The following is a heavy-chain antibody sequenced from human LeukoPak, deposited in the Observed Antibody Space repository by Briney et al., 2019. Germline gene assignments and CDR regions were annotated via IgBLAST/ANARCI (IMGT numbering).Heavy chain of an antibody. CDR1: GYSISSGYY. V-gene: IGHV4-38-2*02. J-gene: IGHJ6*02. D-gene: IGHD6-13*01. CDR2: IYHSGST. CDR3: ASQQQLVWLWGMDV. Sequence: SETLSLTCTVSGYSISSGYYWGWIRQPPGKGLEWIGSIYHSGSTYYNPSLKSRVTISVDTSKNQFSLKLSSVTAADTAVYYCASQQQLVWLWGMDVWGQGTTVTVSS.